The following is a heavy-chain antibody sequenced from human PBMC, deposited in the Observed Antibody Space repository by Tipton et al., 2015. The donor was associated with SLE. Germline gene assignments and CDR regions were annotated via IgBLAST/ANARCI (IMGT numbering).Heavy chain of an antibody. CDR3: TRDEPAPPQV. V-gene: IGHV4-61*02. Sequence: LRLSCTVSGGSISSGSYYWSWIRQPAGKRLEWIGRISASGSTTYNPSLRSRVTISVDTSKNQFSLKLSSVAAADTAVHFCTRDEPAPPQVWGQGTLVTVSS. CDR2: ISASGST. J-gene: IGHJ4*02. CDR1: GGSISSGSYY.